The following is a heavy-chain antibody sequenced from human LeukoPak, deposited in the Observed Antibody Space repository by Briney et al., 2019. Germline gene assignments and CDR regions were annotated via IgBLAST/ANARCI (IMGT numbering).Heavy chain of an antibody. Sequence: ASVKVSCKASGYTFTSYYMHWVRQAPGQGLEWMGIINPSGGSTSCAQKFQGRVTMTRDTSTSTVYMELSSLRSEDTAVYYCARELGPLGFWTVSAFDIWGQGTMVTVSS. V-gene: IGHV1-46*01. CDR2: INPSGGST. CDR3: ARELGPLGFWTVSAFDI. J-gene: IGHJ3*02. CDR1: GYTFTSYY. D-gene: IGHD3/OR15-3a*01.